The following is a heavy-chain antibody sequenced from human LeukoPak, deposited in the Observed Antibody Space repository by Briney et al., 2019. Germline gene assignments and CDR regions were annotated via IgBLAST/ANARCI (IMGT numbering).Heavy chain of an antibody. CDR3: ARVARYGDYIGGSDY. CDR1: GFTFSDYY. CDR2: VTSSGGHM. D-gene: IGHD4-17*01. J-gene: IGHJ4*02. V-gene: IGHV3-11*04. Sequence: GGSLRLSCAASGFTFSDYYMSWIRQAPGKGLGWVSYVTSSGGHMYYADSAKGRFTISRGNAKNSLDLQMNSLRAEDTAVYYCARVARYGDYIGGSDYWGQGALVTVSS.